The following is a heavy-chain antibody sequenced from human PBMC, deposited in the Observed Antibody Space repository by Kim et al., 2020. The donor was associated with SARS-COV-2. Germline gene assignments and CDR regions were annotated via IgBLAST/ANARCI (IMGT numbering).Heavy chain of an antibody. CDR3: AKEGWVMGEQQMVGFDN. V-gene: IGHV3-23*01. CDR1: GFTFTSYA. Sequence: GGSLRLSCAASGFTFTSYAMGWVRQAPGKGLEWVSTISGGSTYYVDSVKGRFTVSRDISKNTLFLQMDSLRAEDTAVYFCAKEGWVMGEQQMVGFDNGG. J-gene: IGHJ4*01. D-gene: IGHD6-13*01. CDR2: ISGGST.